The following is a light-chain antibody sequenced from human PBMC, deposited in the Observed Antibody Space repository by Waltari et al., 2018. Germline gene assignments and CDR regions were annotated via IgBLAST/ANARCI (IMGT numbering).Light chain of an antibody. Sequence: DIQMTQSPSTLSASVGDTVPTTCRASQCIGIWLAWYQQHPGRAPKLLIYKASILQTGVPSRFSGSGSGTEFTLTIISLQSEDSAVYYCQQRSNWPPITFGQGTRLEIK. CDR1: QCIGIW. CDR2: KAS. V-gene: IGKV1-5*03. CDR3: QQRSNWPPIT. J-gene: IGKJ5*01.